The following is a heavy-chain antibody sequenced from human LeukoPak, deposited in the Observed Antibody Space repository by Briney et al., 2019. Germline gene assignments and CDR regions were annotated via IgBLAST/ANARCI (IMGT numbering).Heavy chain of an antibody. Sequence: PGGSLRLSCAASGFTFSSYAMSWVRQAPGKGLEWVSAISGSGGSTYYADSVKGRFTISRDNSKNTLYLQMNSLRAEDTAVYYCARDDCSSTSCQHYYYYYGMDVWGQGTTVTVSS. D-gene: IGHD2-2*01. CDR1: GFTFSSYA. CDR2: ISGSGGST. V-gene: IGHV3-23*01. J-gene: IGHJ6*02. CDR3: ARDDCSSTSCQHYYYYYGMDV.